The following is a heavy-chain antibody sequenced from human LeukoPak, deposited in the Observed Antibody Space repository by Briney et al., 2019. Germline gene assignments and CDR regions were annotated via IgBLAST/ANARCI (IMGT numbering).Heavy chain of an antibody. J-gene: IGHJ6*02. D-gene: IGHD6-13*01. CDR3: ARLFSSRDSFDYYYYVLDV. CDR1: GGSTSSNEHY. Sequence: PSETLSLTCTVSGGSTSSNEHYWGWVRQPPGKELEWIGSIAYSGSTYYNSSLRSRVTISVDTSKNQFSLKLSSVAAADTAVYYCARLFSSRDSFDYYYYVLDVWGQGTTVAVSS. CDR2: IAYSGST. V-gene: IGHV4-39*01.